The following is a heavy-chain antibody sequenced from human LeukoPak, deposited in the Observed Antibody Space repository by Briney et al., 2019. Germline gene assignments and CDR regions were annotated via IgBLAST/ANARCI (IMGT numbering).Heavy chain of an antibody. Sequence: PSETLSLTCVVSGVSINTNHWWSWVRQPPGKGLEWIGEIYHNGNTAYNPSLKSRVTISVDKSKNQVSLKLSSVTAADTAVYYCARAAEDDYFDYWGQGTLVTVSS. J-gene: IGHJ4*02. V-gene: IGHV4-4*02. CDR2: IYHNGNT. CDR1: GVSINTNHW. D-gene: IGHD5-24*01. CDR3: ARAAEDDYFDY.